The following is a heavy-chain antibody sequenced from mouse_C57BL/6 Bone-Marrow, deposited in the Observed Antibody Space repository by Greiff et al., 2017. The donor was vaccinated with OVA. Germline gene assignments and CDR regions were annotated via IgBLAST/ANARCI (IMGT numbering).Heavy chain of an antibody. J-gene: IGHJ1*03. V-gene: IGHV5-2*01. CDR3: ARQPSYDYAWYFDV. D-gene: IGHD2-4*01. CDR2: INSDGGST. CDR1: EYEFPSHD. Sequence: EVKLMESGGGLVQPGESLKLSCESNEYEFPSHDMSWVRKTPEKRLELVAAINSDGGSTYYPDTMERRFIISRDNTKKTLYLQMSSLRSEDTALYYCARQPSYDYAWYFDVWGTGTTVTVSS.